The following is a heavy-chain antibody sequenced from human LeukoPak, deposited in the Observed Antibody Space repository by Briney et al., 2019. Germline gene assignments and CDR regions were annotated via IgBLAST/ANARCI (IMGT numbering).Heavy chain of an antibody. CDR2: IYYSGST. V-gene: IGHV4-59*11. CDR3: ARAAKPDYDFWSGYAYYFDY. D-gene: IGHD3-3*01. J-gene: IGHJ4*02. CDR1: GGSISSHY. Sequence: SETLSLTCTVSGGSISSHYWSWIRQPPGKGLEWIGYIYYSGSTNYNPSLKSRVTISVDTSKNQFSLKLSSVTAADTAVYYCARAAKPDYDFWSGYAYYFDYWGQGTLVTVSS.